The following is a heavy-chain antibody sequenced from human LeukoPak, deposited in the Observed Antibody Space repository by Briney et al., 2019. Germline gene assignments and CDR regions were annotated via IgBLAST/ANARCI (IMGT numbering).Heavy chain of an antibody. CDR2: INPNSGGT. CDR1: GYTFTGYY. CDR3: ARGHNLYDFWSGYFYYYYMDV. D-gene: IGHD3-3*01. Sequence: ASVKLPCKASGYTFTGYYMHWVRQAPGQGLEWMGWINPNSGGTNYAQKFQGRVTMTRDTSISTAYMELSRLRSDDTAVYYCARGHNLYDFWSGYFYYYYMDVWGKGTTVTVSS. V-gene: IGHV1-2*02. J-gene: IGHJ6*03.